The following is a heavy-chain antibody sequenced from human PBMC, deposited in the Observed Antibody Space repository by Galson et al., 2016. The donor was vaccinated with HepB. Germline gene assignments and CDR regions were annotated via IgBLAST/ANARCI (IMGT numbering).Heavy chain of an antibody. D-gene: IGHD3-16*01. CDR2: ITGDRATA. V-gene: IGHV3-43*01. Sequence: SLRLSCAASGFTFGTYTMHWIRQAPGEGLQWVSLITGDRATAYYADSVKGRFTISRDNRKNSLYLQMNSLRTEDTALYSCAKDHVCYPGFDYWGQGTLVTVSS. CDR3: AKDHVCYPGFDY. CDR1: GFTFGTYT. J-gene: IGHJ4*02.